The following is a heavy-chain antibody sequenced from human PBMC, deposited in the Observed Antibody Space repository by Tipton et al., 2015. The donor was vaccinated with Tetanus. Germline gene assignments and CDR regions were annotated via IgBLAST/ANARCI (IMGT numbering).Heavy chain of an antibody. Sequence: GSLRLSCAASGSTFREYWMSWVRQAPGKGLEWVANIQNDGGETYHLESVRGRFTISRDNGKNSVYLQINSLRPEDTAVYYCARLGRNSLGAFDVWGQGTLVSVSS. CDR3: ARLGRNSLGAFDV. CDR1: GSTFREYW. D-gene: IGHD7-27*01. V-gene: IGHV3-7*03. CDR2: IQNDGGET. J-gene: IGHJ3*01.